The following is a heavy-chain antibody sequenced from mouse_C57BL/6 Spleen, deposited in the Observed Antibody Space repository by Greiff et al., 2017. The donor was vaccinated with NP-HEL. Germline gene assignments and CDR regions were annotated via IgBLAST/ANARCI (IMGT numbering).Heavy chain of an antibody. J-gene: IGHJ3*01. CDR2: ISYDGSN. CDR3: ARASTFSWFAY. D-gene: IGHD4-1*02. CDR1: GYSITSGYY. Sequence: EVQLQQSGPGLVKPSQSLSLTCSVTGYSITSGYYWNWIRQFPGNKLEWMGYISYDGSNNYNPSLKNRISITRDTSKNQFFLKLNSVTTEDTATYYCARASTFSWFAYWGQGTLVTVSA. V-gene: IGHV3-6*01.